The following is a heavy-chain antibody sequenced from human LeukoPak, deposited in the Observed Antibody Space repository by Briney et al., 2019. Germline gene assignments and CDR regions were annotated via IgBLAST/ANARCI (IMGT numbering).Heavy chain of an antibody. CDR1: GFTVSSNY. J-gene: IGHJ4*02. V-gene: IGHV3-66*02. CDR2: IYSGGST. CDR3: AREYRSIAAAGPFDY. Sequence: GGSLRLSCAASGFTVSSNYMSWVRQAPGKGLEWVSVIYSGGSTYYADSVKGRFTISRDNSKNTLYLQMNSLRAEDTAVYYCAREYRSIAAAGPFDYWGQGTLVTVSS. D-gene: IGHD6-13*01.